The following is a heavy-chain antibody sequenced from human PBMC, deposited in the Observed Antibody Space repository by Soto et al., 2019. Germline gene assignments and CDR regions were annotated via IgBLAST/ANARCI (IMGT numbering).Heavy chain of an antibody. Sequence: QVQLQESGPGLVKPSQTLSLTCTVSGGSISSGGYYWSWIRQHPGKGLEWIGYIYYSGSTYYNPSLKCRVIISVDTSKNQFSLKLSSVTAADTAVYYCARDKPNYGSGISYYYYYGMDVWGQGTTVTVSS. CDR3: ARDKPNYGSGISYYYYYGMDV. CDR1: GGSISSGGYY. D-gene: IGHD3-10*01. CDR2: IYYSGST. V-gene: IGHV4-31*03. J-gene: IGHJ6*02.